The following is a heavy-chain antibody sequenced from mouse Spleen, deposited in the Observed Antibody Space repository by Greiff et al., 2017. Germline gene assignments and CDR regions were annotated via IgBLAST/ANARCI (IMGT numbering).Heavy chain of an antibody. CDR1: GYTFTDYY. CDR3: ARDGYWYFDV. V-gene: IGHV1-76*01. CDR2: IYPGSGNT. J-gene: IGHJ1*01. Sequence: VQVVESGAELVRPGASVKLSCKASGYTFTDYYINWVKQRPGQGLEWIARIYPGSGNTYYNEKFKGKATLTAEKSSSTAYMQLSSLTSEDSAVYYCARDGYWYFDVWGAGTTVTVSS.